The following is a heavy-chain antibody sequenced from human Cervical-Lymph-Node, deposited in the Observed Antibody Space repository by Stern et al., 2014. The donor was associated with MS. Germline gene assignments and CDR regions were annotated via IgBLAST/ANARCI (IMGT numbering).Heavy chain of an antibody. V-gene: IGHV4-30-2*01. D-gene: IGHD4-17*01. CDR2: VYHSGSA. CDR1: GGSISSGGYP. CDR3: ARSSVTTPNAFDI. Sequence: QVQLQESGSGLVKPSQTLSLTCAVSGGSISSGGYPWSWIRQPPGKGLEWLGYVYHSGSAYYNPSLKSRVTISVDRSKNQFSRKLSSVTAADTAVYYCARSSVTTPNAFDIWGQGTMVTVSS. J-gene: IGHJ3*02.